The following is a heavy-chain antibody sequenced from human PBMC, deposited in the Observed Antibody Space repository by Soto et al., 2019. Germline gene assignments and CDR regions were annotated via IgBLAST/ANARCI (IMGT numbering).Heavy chain of an antibody. Sequence: QVQLVQSGAEVKKPGASVKVSCKASGYTFTSYDINWVRQATGQGLERMGWMNPNSGNTGYAQKFQGRVTMTRNTSISTAYMELSSLRSEDTAVYYCARRGYSSSLYYYYYYGMDVWGQGTTVTVSS. CDR1: GYTFTSYD. J-gene: IGHJ6*02. V-gene: IGHV1-8*01. CDR2: MNPNSGNT. CDR3: ARRGYSSSLYYYYYYGMDV. D-gene: IGHD6-13*01.